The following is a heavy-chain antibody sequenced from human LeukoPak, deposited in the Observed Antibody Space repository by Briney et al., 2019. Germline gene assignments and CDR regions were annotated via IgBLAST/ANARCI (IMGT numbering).Heavy chain of an antibody. J-gene: IGHJ4*02. CDR2: ISAYNRST. Sequence: GASVNVSCKASGYSFITYGISWVRQAPGQGLEWMGWISAYNRSTDYAQNLQGRVTMTTDTSTSTAYMEMRSLRSDDTAVYYCARPYDSSGYYNYYFDNWGQGTLVTVSS. D-gene: IGHD3-22*01. CDR3: ARPYDSSGYYNYYFDN. V-gene: IGHV1-18*01. CDR1: GYSFITYG.